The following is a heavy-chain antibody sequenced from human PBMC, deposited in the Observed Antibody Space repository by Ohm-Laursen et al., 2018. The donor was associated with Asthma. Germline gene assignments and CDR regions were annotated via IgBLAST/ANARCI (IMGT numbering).Heavy chain of an antibody. CDR3: ARDAPVGYYDFWSGYPDPSGMDV. Sequence: SVKVSCKSLGGTFNTYVIGWVRQAPGQGLEWMGGINSVFGTTTYPQKFQDRVTITADDSTSTAYMELSSLRSEDTAVYYCARDAPVGYYDFWSGYPDPSGMDVWGQGTTVTVSS. CDR2: INSVFGTT. V-gene: IGHV1-69*13. CDR1: GGTFNTYV. D-gene: IGHD3-3*01. J-gene: IGHJ6*02.